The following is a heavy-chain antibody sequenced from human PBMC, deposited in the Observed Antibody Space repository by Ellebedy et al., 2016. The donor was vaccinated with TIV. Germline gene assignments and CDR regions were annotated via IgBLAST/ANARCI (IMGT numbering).Heavy chain of an antibody. D-gene: IGHD6-13*01. Sequence: AASVKVSCKASGYTFTSYGISWVRQAPGQGLEWRGWNSAYNGNTNYAQKLQGRVTMTTDTSTSTAYMELRSLRSDDTAVYYCARLKGSSWYVETRGGYYFDYWGQGTLVTVSS. CDR3: ARLKGSSWYVETRGGYYFDY. CDR2: NSAYNGNT. J-gene: IGHJ4*02. CDR1: GYTFTSYG. V-gene: IGHV1-18*04.